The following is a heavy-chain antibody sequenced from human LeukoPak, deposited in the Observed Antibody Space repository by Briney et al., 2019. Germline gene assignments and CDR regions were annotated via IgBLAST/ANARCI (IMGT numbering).Heavy chain of an antibody. J-gene: IGHJ5*02. CDR3: ARGYDSSGYYNNWFDP. Sequence: ASVKVSCKASGGTFSSYAISWGRQAPGQGLEWMGGIIPIFGTANYAQKFQGRVTITADESTSTAYMELSSLRSEDTAVYYCARGYDSSGYYNNWFDPWGQGTLVTVSS. CDR2: IIPIFGTA. V-gene: IGHV1-69*13. CDR1: GGTFSSYA. D-gene: IGHD3-22*01.